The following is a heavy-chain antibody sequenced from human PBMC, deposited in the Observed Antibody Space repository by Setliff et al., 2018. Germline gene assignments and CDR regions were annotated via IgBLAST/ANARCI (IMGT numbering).Heavy chain of an antibody. Sequence: SETLSLTCTVSGGGSINNYYWSWVRQPPGKGLEWIGYIYTSGSTNYNPSLKSRVTISVDTSKNQFSLKLSSVTAADTAVYYCARVRDCSCGICHRGFRHYMDVWGKGTTVTVSS. CDR3: ARVRDCSCGICHRGFRHYMDV. CDR2: IYTSGST. J-gene: IGHJ6*03. V-gene: IGHV4-4*08. CDR1: GGGSINNYY. D-gene: IGHD2-15*01.